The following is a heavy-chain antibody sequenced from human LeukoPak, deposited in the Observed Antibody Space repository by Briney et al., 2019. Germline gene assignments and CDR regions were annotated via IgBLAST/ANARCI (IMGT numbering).Heavy chain of an antibody. CDR3: ARDCSSTSCYIEDYYYYYGMDV. J-gene: IGHJ6*02. CDR1: GGTFSSYA. CDR2: IIPIFGTA. Sequence: SVKVSCKTSGGTFSSYAISWVRQAPGQGLEWMGGIIPIFGTANYAQKFQGRVTITADESTSTAYMELSSLRSEDTAVYYCARDCSSTSCYIEDYYYYYGMDVWGQGTTVTVSS. V-gene: IGHV1-69*13. D-gene: IGHD2-2*02.